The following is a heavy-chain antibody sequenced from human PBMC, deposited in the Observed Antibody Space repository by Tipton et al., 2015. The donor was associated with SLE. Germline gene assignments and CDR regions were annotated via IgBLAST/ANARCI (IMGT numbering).Heavy chain of an antibody. V-gene: IGHV4-59*01. J-gene: IGHJ3*02. Sequence: TLSLTCTVSGGSISSYYWSWIRQPPGKGLEWIGYIYYSGSTNYNPSLKSRVTISVDTSKNQFSLKLSPVTAADTAVYYCARLEGYSYGYHWAFDIWGQGTMVTVSS. D-gene: IGHD5-18*01. CDR1: GGSISSYY. CDR2: IYYSGST. CDR3: ARLEGYSYGYHWAFDI.